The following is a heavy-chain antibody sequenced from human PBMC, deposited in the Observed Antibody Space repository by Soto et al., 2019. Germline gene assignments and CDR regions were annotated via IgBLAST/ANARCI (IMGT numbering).Heavy chain of an antibody. CDR1: GFTFSNAW. Sequence: GGSLRLSCEASGFTFSNAWMNWVRQGPGKGLEWLGRIKSKVDGGTADYVAATKGRFSISRDDLKNMLYLQMNSLKPDDTAVYYCTTLSYLYYDGMDVWGQGTTVTVS. CDR2: IKSKVDGGTA. V-gene: IGHV3-15*01. D-gene: IGHD2-2*01. J-gene: IGHJ6*02. CDR3: TTLSYLYYDGMDV.